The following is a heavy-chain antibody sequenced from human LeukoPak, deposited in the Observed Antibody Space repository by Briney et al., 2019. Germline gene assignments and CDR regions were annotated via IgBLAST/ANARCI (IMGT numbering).Heavy chain of an antibody. V-gene: IGHV3-74*01. CDR1: GFTFSSYW. CDR2: INSDGSST. Sequence: PGGSLRLSCAASGFTFSSYWMHWVRQVPGKGPVWVSRINSDGSSTSYADSVKGRFTISRDNAKNTLYLQMTSLRAEDTALYYCAKDSPRLGRSFDAFDIWGQGTMVTVSS. J-gene: IGHJ3*02. CDR3: AKDSPRLGRSFDAFDI. D-gene: IGHD7-27*01.